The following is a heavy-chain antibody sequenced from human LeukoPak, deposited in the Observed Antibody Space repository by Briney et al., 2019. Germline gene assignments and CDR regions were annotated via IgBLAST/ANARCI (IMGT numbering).Heavy chain of an antibody. J-gene: IGHJ4*02. D-gene: IGHD1-26*01. V-gene: IGHV1-46*01. Sequence: ASVKVSCKASGSTITSYYMHWLRQAPGQGLEWMGIINPSGGGTNYAQKFQGRVTMTRDTSTSTVYMELSSLRSEDTAVYYCAREVGSTLKYYFDYWGQGTLVTVSS. CDR3: AREVGSTLKYYFDY. CDR1: GSTITSYY. CDR2: INPSGGGT.